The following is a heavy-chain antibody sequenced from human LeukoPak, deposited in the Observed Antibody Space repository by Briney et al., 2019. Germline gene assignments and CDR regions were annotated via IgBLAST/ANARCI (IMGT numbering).Heavy chain of an antibody. CDR1: GDSISSSSYY. V-gene: IGHV4-39*01. D-gene: IGHD3-22*01. CDR3: ARRRYYDSTGLLD. Sequence: SETLSLTCTVSGDSISSSSYYWGWVRQPPGKGLEWIADIYYSGSSYYSPSLKSRVTISLDTSKNQFSLKLRSVTAADTAVYFCARRRYYDSTGLLDWGQGTLVGVSS. J-gene: IGHJ1*01. CDR2: IYYSGSS.